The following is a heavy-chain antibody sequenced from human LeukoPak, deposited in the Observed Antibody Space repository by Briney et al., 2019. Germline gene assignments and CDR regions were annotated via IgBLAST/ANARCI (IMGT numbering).Heavy chain of an antibody. CDR1: GFTFDDYA. Sequence: PGGSLRLSCAASGFTFDDYAMPWVRQAPGKGLEWVSGVSWNSGSIGYADSVKGRFTISRDNAKNSLYLQMNSLRAEDTALYYCAKDRAYSSSHFDYWGQGTLVTVSS. CDR2: VSWNSGSI. D-gene: IGHD6-13*01. CDR3: AKDRAYSSSHFDY. J-gene: IGHJ4*02. V-gene: IGHV3-9*01.